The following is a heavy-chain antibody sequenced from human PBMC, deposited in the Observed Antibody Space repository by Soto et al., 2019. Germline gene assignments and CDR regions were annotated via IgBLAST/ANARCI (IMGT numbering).Heavy chain of an antibody. V-gene: IGHV3-15*07. CDR1: GLEFDDAW. CDR2: IKATVMGAPT. Sequence: PGGSLRLSCVVSGLEFDDAWVHWVRHIPGKGLEWVGHIKATVMGAPTEYAASVKGRFSISRVDSENTIFLQMNGLKAEDTGMYYCSWQTSPNPDDWNVCGQGTMLTVSS. J-gene: IGHJ3*01. D-gene: IGHD1-1*01. CDR3: SWQTSPNPDDWNV.